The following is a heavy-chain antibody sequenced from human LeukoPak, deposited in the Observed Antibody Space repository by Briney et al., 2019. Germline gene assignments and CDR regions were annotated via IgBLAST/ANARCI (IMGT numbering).Heavy chain of an antibody. V-gene: IGHV3-33*01. CDR3: VRGTTSRYHNFPY. CDR2: IWHDGSQK. Sequence: GRSLRLSCAASGFTFSSYGMHWVRQAPGKGLEWVAVIWHDGSQKYYVDSVKGRFAISRDNSKNTVYLQMNSLRVDDMAVYYCVRGTTSRYHNFPYGGQGTLVTVSS. D-gene: IGHD2-2*01. J-gene: IGHJ4*02. CDR1: GFTFSSYG.